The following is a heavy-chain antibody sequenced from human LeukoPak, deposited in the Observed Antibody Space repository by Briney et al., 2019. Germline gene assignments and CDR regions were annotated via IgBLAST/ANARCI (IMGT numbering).Heavy chain of an antibody. CDR3: ASEGGGDDY. Sequence: GGSLRLSCAASGLTFSSYAMSWVRQAPGKGLEWVAVISYDGSNKYYADSVKGRFTISRDNAKNSLYLQMNSLRAEDTAVYYCASEGGGDDYWGQGTLVTVSS. CDR1: GLTFSSYA. CDR2: ISYDGSNK. V-gene: IGHV3-30-3*01. J-gene: IGHJ4*02. D-gene: IGHD3-16*01.